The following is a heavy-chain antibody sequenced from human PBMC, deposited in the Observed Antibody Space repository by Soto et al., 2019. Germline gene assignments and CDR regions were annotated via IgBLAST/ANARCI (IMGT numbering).Heavy chain of an antibody. CDR1: VFSCVSYI. Sequence: PVGSLILSCASSVFSCVSYIISLVRQASGKGLEWISYISIGATAIFYAESVKGRFTISRDDAKNSLYLEMNSLRDEDTSVYYCARDNGFAGSFATWGQGALV. V-gene: IGHV3-48*02. CDR2: ISIGATAI. J-gene: IGHJ5*02. CDR3: ARDNGFAGSFAT.